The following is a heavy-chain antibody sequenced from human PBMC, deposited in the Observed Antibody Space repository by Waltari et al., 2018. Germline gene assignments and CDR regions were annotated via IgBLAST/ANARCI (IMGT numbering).Heavy chain of an antibody. CDR3: AKPARGVIEDWFDS. CDR1: GFTFSSFA. V-gene: IGHV3-23*01. J-gene: IGHJ5*01. D-gene: IGHD3-10*01. Sequence: EVQLLQSGGGLVQPGGSLKLSCVASGFTFSSFAMGWVRQAPGKGLEWVAGVRGTGGLKYYADSVKGRFTISRDNAKNTVYLEISSLRADDTAVYYCAKPARGVIEDWFDSWGQGSLVSVSS. CDR2: VRGTGGLK.